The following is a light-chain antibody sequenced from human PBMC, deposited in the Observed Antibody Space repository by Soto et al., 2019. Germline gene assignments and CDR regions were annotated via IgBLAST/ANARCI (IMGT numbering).Light chain of an antibody. V-gene: IGLV1-40*01. Sequence: QSVLTQPPSVSGAPGQRVTISCTGSSSNIGAGYDVHWYQQLPGTAPKLLIYGNSNRPSGVPDRFSGSKSGTSASLAITGLQAEDEADYYCQSYDSSLSGHWVXGGGTKVTVL. CDR3: QSYDSSLSGHWV. CDR2: GNS. J-gene: IGLJ3*02. CDR1: SSNIGAGYD.